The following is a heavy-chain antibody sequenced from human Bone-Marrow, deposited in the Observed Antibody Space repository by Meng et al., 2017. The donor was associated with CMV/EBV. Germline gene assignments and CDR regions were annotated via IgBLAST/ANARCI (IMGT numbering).Heavy chain of an antibody. V-gene: IGHV3-30*02. J-gene: IGHJ5*02. CDR1: GFTFSSYS. Sequence: GGSLRLSCAASGFTFSSYSMNWVRQAPGKGLEWVAVIWYDGSNKYYADSVKGRFTISRDNSKNTLYLQMNSLRAEDTAVYYCAKAWFDPWGQGTLVTVSS. CDR3: AKAWFDP. CDR2: IWYDGSNK.